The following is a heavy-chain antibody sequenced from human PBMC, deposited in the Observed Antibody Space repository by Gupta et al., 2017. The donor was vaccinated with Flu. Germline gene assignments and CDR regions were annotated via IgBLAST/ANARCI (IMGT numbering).Heavy chain of an antibody. CDR3: ARLVGAPTL. D-gene: IGHD1-26*01. V-gene: IGHV1-8*01. J-gene: IGHJ4*02. Sequence: EWMGWMNPNSGNTGYAQKFQGRVTMTRNTSISTAYMEPSSLRSEDTAVYYCARLVGAPTLWGQGTLVTVSS. CDR2: MNPNSGNT.